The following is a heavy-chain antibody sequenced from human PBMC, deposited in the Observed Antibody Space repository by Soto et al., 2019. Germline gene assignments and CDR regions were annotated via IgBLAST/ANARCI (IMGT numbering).Heavy chain of an antibody. CDR2: IYWSGDE. CDR3: ARGLATLPVFAFDI. D-gene: IGHD6-6*01. Sequence: GSGPTLVNPTQTLTLTCSFSGFSLSTSGVGVGWIRQSPGKALEWLALIYWSGDEHYRPSLKSRLSIIKDTSKNHVALIMTDMDPVDTATXYCARGLATLPVFAFDIWGQGTMVTVSS. J-gene: IGHJ3*02. V-gene: IGHV2-5*01. CDR1: GFSLSTSGVG.